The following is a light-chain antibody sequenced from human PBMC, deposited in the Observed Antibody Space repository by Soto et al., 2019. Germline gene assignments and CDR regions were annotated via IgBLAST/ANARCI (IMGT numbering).Light chain of an antibody. CDR3: SSYTGSNKLV. CDR2: EVS. Sequence: QSVLTQPPSASGSPGQSVTISCTGTSSDVGGYNYVSWYQQHPGKAPTLMIYEVSKRPSGVSDRFSGSKSGNTASLTVSGLQAEDEADYYCSSYTGSNKLVFGGGTKLTVL. J-gene: IGLJ2*01. CDR1: SSDVGGYNY. V-gene: IGLV2-8*01.